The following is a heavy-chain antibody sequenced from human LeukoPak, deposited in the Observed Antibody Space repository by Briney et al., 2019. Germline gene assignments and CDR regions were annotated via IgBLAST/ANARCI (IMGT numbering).Heavy chain of an antibody. D-gene: IGHD4/OR15-4a*01. CDR1: GFTVSSNS. J-gene: IGHJ4*02. Sequence: GGSLRLSCAASGFTVSSNSMSWVRQAPGKGLEWVSFIYSDNTHYSDFVKGRFTISRDNSKNTLYLQMNSLRAEDTDVYYCARRAGAYSHPYDYWGQGTLVTVSS. CDR3: ARRAGAYSHPYDY. CDR2: IYSDNT. V-gene: IGHV3-53*01.